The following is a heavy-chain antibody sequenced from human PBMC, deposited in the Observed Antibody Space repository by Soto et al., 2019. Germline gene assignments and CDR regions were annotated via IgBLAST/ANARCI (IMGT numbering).Heavy chain of an antibody. J-gene: IGHJ4*02. V-gene: IGHV3-48*02. CDR3: ARDPYDYDDTSGYYGH. CDR1: GFTFRTYK. D-gene: IGHD3-22*01. CDR2: ISSSSSTR. Sequence: EVQLVESGGGLVQPGGSLRLSCAASGFTFRTYKMEWVRQAPVKGLEWVSYISSSSSTRYYADSVKGRFTISRDNAKNSVYLQMNSVRDEDTAVYYCARDPYDYDDTSGYYGHWGQGTLVTVSS.